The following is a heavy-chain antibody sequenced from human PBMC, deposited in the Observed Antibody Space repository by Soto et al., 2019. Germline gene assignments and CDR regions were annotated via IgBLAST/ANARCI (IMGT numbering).Heavy chain of an antibody. D-gene: IGHD3-22*01. CDR2: ISAYNGNT. CDR3: ARHWRMDYYDSSGYSVY. CDR1: GYTFTSYG. Sequence: ASVKVSCKASGYTFTSYGISWVRQAPGQGLEWMGWISAYNGNTNYAQKLQGRVTMTTDTSTSTAYMELRSLRSDDTAVYYCARHWRMDYYDSSGYSVYWGQGTLVTVSS. J-gene: IGHJ4*02. V-gene: IGHV1-18*01.